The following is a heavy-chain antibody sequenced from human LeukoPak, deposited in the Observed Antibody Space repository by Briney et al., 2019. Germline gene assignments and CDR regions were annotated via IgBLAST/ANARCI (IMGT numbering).Heavy chain of an antibody. Sequence: PGGSLRLSCSASGFTFSNYAMHWVRQAPGKGLQYVSAISDNGGSTYYADSVKGRFTISRDNSKNTLYLQMNSLRAGDTAVYYCAKVGFSEMEWLLYSDHWGQGTLVTVSS. CDR3: AKVGFSEMEWLLYSDH. CDR2: ISDNGGST. CDR1: GFTFSNYA. V-gene: IGHV3-64*04. D-gene: IGHD3-3*01. J-gene: IGHJ4*02.